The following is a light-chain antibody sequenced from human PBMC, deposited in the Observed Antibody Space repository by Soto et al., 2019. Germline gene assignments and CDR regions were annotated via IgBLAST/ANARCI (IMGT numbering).Light chain of an antibody. CDR1: QSVSSGY. CDR3: QQYGSSPFT. V-gene: IGKV3-20*01. J-gene: IGKJ2*01. CDR2: VAS. Sequence: EIVLTQSPATLSLSPGERATLSCRASQSVSSGYLAWYQHKRGQAPRLLIYVASSTATGISDWFSGSGSGTDFTLTISRLEPEYFAVYYCQQYGSSPFTFGQGTKLEIK.